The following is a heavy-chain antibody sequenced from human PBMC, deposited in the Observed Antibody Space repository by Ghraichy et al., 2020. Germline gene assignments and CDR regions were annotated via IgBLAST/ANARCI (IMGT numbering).Heavy chain of an antibody. Sequence: GSLRLSCAVYGGSFSGYYWSWIRQPPGKGLEWIGEINHSGSTNYNPSLKSRVTISVDTSKNQFSLKLSSVTAADTAVYYCARIKSYYYYYMDVWGKGTTVTVSS. CDR3: ARIKSYYYYYMDV. CDR2: INHSGST. J-gene: IGHJ6*03. V-gene: IGHV4-34*01. CDR1: GGSFSGYY.